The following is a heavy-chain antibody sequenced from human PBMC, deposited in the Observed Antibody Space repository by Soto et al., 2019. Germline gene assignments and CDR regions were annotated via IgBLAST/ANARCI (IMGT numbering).Heavy chain of an antibody. CDR1: GFTFSSYA. V-gene: IGHV3-23*01. J-gene: IGHJ6*02. CDR2: ISGSGGST. Sequence: GGSLRLSCAASGFTFSSYAMSWVRQAPGKGLEWVSAISGSGGSTYYADSVKGRFTISRDNSKNTLYLQMNSLRAEDTAVYYCAISDYLFNYYYYGMDVWGQGTTVTVSS. D-gene: IGHD4-17*01. CDR3: AISDYLFNYYYYGMDV.